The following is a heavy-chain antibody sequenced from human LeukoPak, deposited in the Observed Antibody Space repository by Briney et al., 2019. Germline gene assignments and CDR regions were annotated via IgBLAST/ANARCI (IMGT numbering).Heavy chain of an antibody. CDR1: GYTFTGYY. D-gene: IGHD2-8*01. J-gene: IGHJ3*02. V-gene: IGHV1-69*13. CDR2: IIPILGTA. Sequence: GASVKVSCKASGYTFTGYYMHWVRQAPGQGLEWMGGIIPILGTANYAQKFQGRVTITADESTSTAYMELSSLRSEDTAVYYCASRMLYWAFDIWGQGTMVTVSS. CDR3: ASRMLYWAFDI.